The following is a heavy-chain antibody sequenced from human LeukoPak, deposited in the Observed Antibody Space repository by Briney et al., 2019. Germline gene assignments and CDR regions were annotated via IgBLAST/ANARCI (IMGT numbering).Heavy chain of an antibody. Sequence: PSQTLSRTCTVSGGSISSGGYYWSWIGQHPGKGLEWIGYIYYSGGTYYNPSLKSRVTISVDTSKNQFSLKLSSVTAADTAVYYCARLRKDAFDIWGQGTMVTVSS. V-gene: IGHV4-31*03. CDR3: ARLRKDAFDI. J-gene: IGHJ3*02. CDR2: IYYSGGT. CDR1: GGSISSGGYY. D-gene: IGHD4-17*01.